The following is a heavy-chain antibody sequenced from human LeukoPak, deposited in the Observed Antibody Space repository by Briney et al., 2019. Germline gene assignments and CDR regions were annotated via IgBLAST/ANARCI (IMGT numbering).Heavy chain of an antibody. CDR1: GGSISSSSYY. D-gene: IGHD3-9*01. J-gene: IGHJ4*02. V-gene: IGHV4-39*02. Sequence: SETLSLTCTVSGGSISSSSYYWGWIRQPPGKGLEWIGSIYYSGSTYYNPSLKSRVTISVDTSKNQFSLKLSSVTAADTAVYYCVKEERYVDWLLGFYFDYWGQGTLVTVSS. CDR3: VKEERYVDWLLGFYFDY. CDR2: IYYSGST.